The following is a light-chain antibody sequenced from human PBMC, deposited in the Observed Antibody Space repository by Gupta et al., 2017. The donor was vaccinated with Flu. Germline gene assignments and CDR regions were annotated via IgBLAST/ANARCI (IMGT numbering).Light chain of an antibody. CDR1: QSVGSN. CDR3: QQYNKWTRT. CDR2: GAS. V-gene: IGKV3-15*01. J-gene: IGKJ1*01. Sequence: DILMTQSPATLAVSPGGRATLSCRASQSVGSNLAWYQQQPGQAPRRLIYGASARATGIPDRFSGSGSGTEFTLTISSLQPEDFAVYYCQQYNKWTRTFGQGTKVQIK.